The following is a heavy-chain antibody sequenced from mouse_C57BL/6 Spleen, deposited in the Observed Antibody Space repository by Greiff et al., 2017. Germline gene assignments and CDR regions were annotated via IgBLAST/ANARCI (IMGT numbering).Heavy chain of an antibody. CDR2: IHPNSGST. V-gene: IGHV1-64*01. CDR3: ARNDDGYYVFDC. D-gene: IGHD2-3*01. Sequence: QVQLQQPGAELVKPGASVKLSCKASGYTFTSYWMHWVKQRPGQGLEWIGMIHPNSGSTDYNEKFKSKATLTVDKSSSTAYMQLSSLTSEDSAVYYCARNDDGYYVFDCWGQGTTLTVSS. J-gene: IGHJ2*01. CDR1: GYTFTSYW.